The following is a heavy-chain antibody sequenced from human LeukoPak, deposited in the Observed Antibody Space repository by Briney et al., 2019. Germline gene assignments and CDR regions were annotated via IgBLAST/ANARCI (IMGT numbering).Heavy chain of an antibody. J-gene: IGHJ4*02. CDR3: ARDLSAYYGSGSPLGY. CDR1: GYTFTSYG. V-gene: IGHV1-18*01. D-gene: IGHD3-10*01. CDR2: ISAYNGNT. Sequence: ASVKVSCKASGYTFTSYGISWVRQAPGQGLEWMGWISAYNGNTNYAQKLQGRVTMTTDTSTSTAYMELSSLRSEDTAVYYCARDLSAYYGSGSPLGYWGQGTLVTVSS.